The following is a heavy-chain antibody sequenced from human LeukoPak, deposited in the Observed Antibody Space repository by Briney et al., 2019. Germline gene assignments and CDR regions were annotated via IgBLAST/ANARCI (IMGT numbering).Heavy chain of an antibody. CDR1: GGSISSGSYY. CDR2: IYTSGST. J-gene: IGHJ4*02. Sequence: SQTLSLTCTVSGGSISSGSYYWSWIRQPAGKGLEWIGRIYTSGSTNYNPSLKSRVTISVDTSKNQFSLKLSSVTAADTAVYYCARSKWWGEYEHYFDYWGQGTLVTVSS. D-gene: IGHD3-10*01. CDR3: ARSKWWGEYEHYFDY. V-gene: IGHV4-61*02.